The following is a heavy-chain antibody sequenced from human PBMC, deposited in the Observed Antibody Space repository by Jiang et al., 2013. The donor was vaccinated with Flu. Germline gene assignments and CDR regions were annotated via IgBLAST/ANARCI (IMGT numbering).Heavy chain of an antibody. V-gene: IGHV6-1*01. J-gene: IGHJ4*02. D-gene: IGHD4-11*01. CDR1: GDSVSSYSAG. Sequence: LTCAISGDSVSSYSAGWNWIRQSPSRGLEWLGRTYYKSKWYNDYAASVKTRITINPDTSKNQLSLELKFVTPEDSAMYYCARAFSRDYTIFDYWGQGALVTVSS. CDR2: TYYKSKWYN. CDR3: ARAFSRDYTIFDY.